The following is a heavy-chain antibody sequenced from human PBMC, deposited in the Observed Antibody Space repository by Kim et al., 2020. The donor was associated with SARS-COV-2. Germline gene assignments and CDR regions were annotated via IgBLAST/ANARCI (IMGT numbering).Heavy chain of an antibody. Sequence: GGSLRLSCAASGFTFSNAWMSWVRQAPGKGLEWVGRIKSKTDGGTKDYAAPVKGRFTISRDDSKNTLYLQMNSLKTEDTAVYYCTTWGGSYVDEYYFDYWGQGTLVTVSS. J-gene: IGHJ4*02. CDR1: GFTFSNAW. V-gene: IGHV3-15*01. CDR3: TTWGGSYVDEYYFDY. CDR2: IKSKTDGGTK. D-gene: IGHD1-26*01.